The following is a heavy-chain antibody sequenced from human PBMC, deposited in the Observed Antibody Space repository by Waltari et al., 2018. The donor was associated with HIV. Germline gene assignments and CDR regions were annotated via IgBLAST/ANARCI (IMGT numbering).Heavy chain of an antibody. CDR1: GYTFRDYY. Sequence: QVQLVQSGSEVKKPGASVKISCKSSGYTFRDYYIHWVRQDPGQRFEWMGWINPKGGGTNYAQKFEGRVTMTRDTSINTVCMDLGGMGADDTAIYDCARVPGGRLGDLSTYYYDFWDQGTRVTVSS. D-gene: IGHD3-16*02. CDR2: INPKGGGT. CDR3: ARVPGGRLGDLSTYYYDF. V-gene: IGHV1-2*02. J-gene: IGHJ4*02.